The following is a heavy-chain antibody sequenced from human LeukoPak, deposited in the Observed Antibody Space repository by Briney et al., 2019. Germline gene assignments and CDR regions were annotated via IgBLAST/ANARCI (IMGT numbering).Heavy chain of an antibody. CDR2: ISSSSSYI. CDR3: SRDRHCIGSTCYGL. CDR1: GFTFSSYS. Sequence: GGSLRLSCAASGFTFSSYSMNWVRQAPGKGLEWVSSISSSSSYIYYADSVKGRFTISRDNAKNTLYLQMNSLRAEDTAVYYCSRDRHCIGSTCYGLWGQGTRVTVSS. J-gene: IGHJ4*02. D-gene: IGHD2-2*01. V-gene: IGHV3-21*01.